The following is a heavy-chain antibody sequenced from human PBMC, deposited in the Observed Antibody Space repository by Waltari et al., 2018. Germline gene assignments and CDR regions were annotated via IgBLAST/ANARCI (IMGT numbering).Heavy chain of an antibody. D-gene: IGHD6-19*01. CDR2: IIGPFGAP. CDR3: ATSSSGWYQDASDI. Sequence: QVQLLQSGAEVKKPGSSVRVSCKASGGTLSSYAIRWVRQAPGHGLEWRGGIIGPFGAPNYAQKFQGRITITTDESARTDYMELSSLRSDDTAVYFCATSSSGWYQDASDIWGHGTLVTVS. V-gene: IGHV1-69*05. CDR1: GGTLSSYA. J-gene: IGHJ3*02.